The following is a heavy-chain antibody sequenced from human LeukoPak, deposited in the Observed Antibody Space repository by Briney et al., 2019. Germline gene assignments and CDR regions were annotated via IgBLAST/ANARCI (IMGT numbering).Heavy chain of an antibody. J-gene: IGHJ6*02. D-gene: IGHD5-18*01. CDR2: INPNSGGT. CDR1: GYTFTGYY. V-gene: IGHV1-2*02. Sequence: ASVKVSCKASGYTFTGYYMHWVRQAPGQGLEWMGWINPNSGGTNYAQRFQGRVTMTRDTSISTAYMELSRLRSDDTAVYYCARAGGYSYVPPYGMDVWGQGTTVTVSS. CDR3: ARAGGYSYVPPYGMDV.